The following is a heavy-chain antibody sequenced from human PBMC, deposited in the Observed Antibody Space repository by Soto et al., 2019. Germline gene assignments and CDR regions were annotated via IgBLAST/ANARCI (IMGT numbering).Heavy chain of an antibody. CDR2: ISPNNGNT. CDR1: GYIFTTYG. V-gene: IGHV1-18*04. Sequence: GASVKVACPASGYIFTTYGIAWVRQAPGQGLEWVGWISPNNGNTNYAQNVQGRVTMTTDTSTTTAYMELRSLTSDDTAVYYCAIESVGVNSSWFYPCGQGTLVTVSS. J-gene: IGHJ5*02. D-gene: IGHD6-13*01. CDR3: AIESVGVNSSWFYP.